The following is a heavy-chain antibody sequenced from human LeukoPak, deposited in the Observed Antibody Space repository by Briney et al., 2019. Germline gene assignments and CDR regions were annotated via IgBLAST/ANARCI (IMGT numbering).Heavy chain of an antibody. Sequence: GVMRLSCAASGFTFSSYAMSWVRQAPGKGLEWVSAISGSGGSTYYADSVRGRFTISRDNPKNTLYLQMNSLRAEDTAFYFCAKRGVVIRVFLVGFHKEAFYFESWGQGALVTVSS. CDR1: GFTFSSYA. J-gene: IGHJ4*02. D-gene: IGHD3/OR15-3a*01. CDR3: AKRGVVIRVFLVGFHKEAFYFES. CDR2: ISGSGGST. V-gene: IGHV3-23*01.